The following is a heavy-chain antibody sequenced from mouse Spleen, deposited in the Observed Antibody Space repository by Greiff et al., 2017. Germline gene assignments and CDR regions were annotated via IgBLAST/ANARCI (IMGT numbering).Heavy chain of an antibody. CDR3: ARRGITTRGYYFDY. Sequence: EVKVVESGGGLVKPGGSLKLSCAASGFTFSSYAMSWVRQTPEKRLEWVATISSGGSYTYYPDSVKGRFTISRDNAKNTLYLQMSSLRSEDTAMYYCARRGITTRGYYFDYWGQGTTLTVSS. CDR1: GFTFSSYA. D-gene: IGHD2-4*01. V-gene: IGHV5-9-1*01. CDR2: ISSGGSYT. J-gene: IGHJ2*01.